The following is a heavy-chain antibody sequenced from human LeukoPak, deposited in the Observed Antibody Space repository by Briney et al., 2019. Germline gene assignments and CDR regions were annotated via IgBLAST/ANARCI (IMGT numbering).Heavy chain of an antibody. J-gene: IGHJ5*02. CDR2: IHTSGDT. D-gene: IGHD4-17*01. CDR3: IVFGDSNH. Sequence: PGGSLRLSCAASGFTLSDYYMSWIRQAPGKGLEWVSAIHTSGDTCYADSVKGRFTISRDTSKNTLYLQINSLRVEDTAVYYCIVFGDSNHWGQGTLVTVSS. CDR1: GFTLSDYY. V-gene: IGHV3-53*01.